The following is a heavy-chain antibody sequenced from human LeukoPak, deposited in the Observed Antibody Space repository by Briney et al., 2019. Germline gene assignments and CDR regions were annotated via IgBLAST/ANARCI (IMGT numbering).Heavy chain of an antibody. CDR1: GFTFSSYW. D-gene: IGHD5-12*01. CDR2: INSDGSST. Sequence: GGSLRLSCAASGFTFSSYWMHWVRQAPGKGLVWLSCINSDGSSTSYADSVKGRFTISRDNAKNTLYLQMNSLRAEDTAVYYCARARGYDDSGYENWFDPWGQGTLVTVSS. V-gene: IGHV3-74*01. J-gene: IGHJ5*02. CDR3: ARARGYDDSGYENWFDP.